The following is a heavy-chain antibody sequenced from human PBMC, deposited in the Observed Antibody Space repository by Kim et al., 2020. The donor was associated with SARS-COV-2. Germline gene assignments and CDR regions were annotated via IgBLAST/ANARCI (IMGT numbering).Heavy chain of an antibody. CDR1: GFTFSSYE. V-gene: IGHV3-48*03. J-gene: IGHJ4*02. Sequence: GGSLRLSCAASGFTFSSYEMNWVRQAPGKGLEWVSYISSSGSTIYYADSVKGRFTISRDNAKNSLYLQMNSLRAEDTAVYYCARPPGVAGRYYFDYWGQGTLVTVSS. D-gene: IGHD6-19*01. CDR2: ISSSGSTI. CDR3: ARPPGVAGRYYFDY.